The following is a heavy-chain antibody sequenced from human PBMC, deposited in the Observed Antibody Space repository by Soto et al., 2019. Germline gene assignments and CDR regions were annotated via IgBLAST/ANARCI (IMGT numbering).Heavy chain of an antibody. Sequence: QLQLQESGPGLVKPSETLSLTCTVSGGSISSSSYYWGWIRQPPGKGLEWIGSIYYSGSTYYNPSLKSRVTISVDTSKNQFSLKLSSVTAADTAVYYCARHGYNWNDRVNYYYYYMDVWGKGTTVTVSS. CDR2: IYYSGST. V-gene: IGHV4-39*01. CDR1: GGSISSSSYY. D-gene: IGHD1-1*01. J-gene: IGHJ6*03. CDR3: ARHGYNWNDRVNYYYYYMDV.